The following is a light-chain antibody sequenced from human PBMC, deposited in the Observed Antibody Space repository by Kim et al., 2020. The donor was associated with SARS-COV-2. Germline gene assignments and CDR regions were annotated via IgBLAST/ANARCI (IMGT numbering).Light chain of an antibody. V-gene: IGKV3-20*01. CDR3: HQYGSPPST. CDR2: IAS. J-gene: IGKJ5*01. CDR1: RGGTSNY. Sequence: SPGEKATLSCGARRGGTSNYLAWYQQKPGQAPRLLIYIASSRATGIPDRFSGSGSGTEFTLTISRLEPEDFAVYYCHQYGSPPSTFGQGTRLEIK.